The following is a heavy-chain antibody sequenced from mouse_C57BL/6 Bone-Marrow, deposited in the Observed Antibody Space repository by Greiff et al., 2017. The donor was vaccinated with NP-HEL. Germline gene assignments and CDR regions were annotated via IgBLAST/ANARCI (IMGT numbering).Heavy chain of an antibody. J-gene: IGHJ3*01. CDR3: ARQHFSWFAY. CDR1: GYTFTSYG. CDR2: IYPRSGNT. Sequence: VQLVESGAELARPGASVKLSCKASGYTFTSYGISWVKQRTGQGLEWIGEIYPRSGNTYYNEQFKGKATLTADKSSSTAYMELRSLTSEDSAVYFCARQHFSWFAYWGQGTLVTVSA. V-gene: IGHV1-81*01.